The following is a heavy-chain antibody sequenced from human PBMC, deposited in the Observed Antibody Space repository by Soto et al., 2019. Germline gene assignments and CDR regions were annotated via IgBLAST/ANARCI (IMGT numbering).Heavy chain of an antibody. CDR3: ATVHSTSRSFDY. V-gene: IGHV3-23*01. CDR2: TGLNGRTA. J-gene: IGHJ4*02. CDR1: GFTFSMSA. D-gene: IGHD6-6*01. Sequence: GGALRLSCAASGFTFSMSAMTWVRQAPGKGLEWVSTTGLNGRTAYYADSVKGRFTVSRDNSKNTLDLHMSSLRAEDTAVYYCATVHSTSRSFDYWGQGTLVTVSS.